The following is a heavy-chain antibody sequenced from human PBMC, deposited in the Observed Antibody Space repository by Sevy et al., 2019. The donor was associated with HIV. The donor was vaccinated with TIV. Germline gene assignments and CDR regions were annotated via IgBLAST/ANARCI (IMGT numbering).Heavy chain of an antibody. CDR2: IFQSGAT. CDR1: GASISSGGYS. V-gene: IGHV4-30-2*01. D-gene: IGHD2-2*01. CDR3: ARGRVGDTSCYYGAFDV. Sequence: SETLSLTCAVSGASISSGGYSWNWIRQPPGKGLEWMGYIFQSGATYYIPSLQSRVTISVDMPKNPFSLNLRSLTVADPAVYYCARGRVGDTSCYYGAFDVWGQGTTVTVSS. J-gene: IGHJ3*01.